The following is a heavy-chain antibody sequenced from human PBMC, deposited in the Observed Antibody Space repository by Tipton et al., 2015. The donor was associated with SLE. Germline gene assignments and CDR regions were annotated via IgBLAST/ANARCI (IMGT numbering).Heavy chain of an antibody. CDR3: ARRAYYYDSSAYYFDY. D-gene: IGHD3-22*01. V-gene: IGHV3-53*01. CDR2: IYSGGST. J-gene: IGHJ4*02. Sequence: SLRLSCAASGFTVSSNYMSWVRQAPGKGLEWVSVIYSGGSTYYADSVKGRFTISRDNAKNSLYLQMNSLRAEDTAVFYCARRAYYYDSSAYYFDYWGQGTRVTVSA. CDR1: GFTVSSNY.